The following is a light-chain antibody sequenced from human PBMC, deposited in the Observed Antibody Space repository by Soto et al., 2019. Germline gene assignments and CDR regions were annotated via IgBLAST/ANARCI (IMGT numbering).Light chain of an antibody. V-gene: IGKV3-11*01. CDR3: QQLTDWPPQWT. Sequence: EIVLTQSPATLSLYPGERATLSCRAIQSVWTYLAWYQQKPGQAPRLLIYDASSRATGIPARFSGSGSGTDFTLTISSLEPEDFAVYYCQQLTDWPPQWTFGQGTKVDIK. J-gene: IGKJ1*01. CDR2: DAS. CDR1: QSVWTY.